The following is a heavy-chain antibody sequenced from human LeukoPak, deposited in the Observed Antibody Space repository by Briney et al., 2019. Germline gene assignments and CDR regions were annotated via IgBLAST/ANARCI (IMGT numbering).Heavy chain of an antibody. CDR2: ISHSGSP. V-gene: IGHV4-38-2*01. CDR1: GYSISSGFY. D-gene: IGHD5-24*01. J-gene: IGHJ4*02. CDR3: ARHWGYSEFDY. Sequence: SETLSLTCAVSGYSISSGFYWGWIRRPPGKGLEWIGSISHSGSPYYNPSLRRRVIISVDTSENQFSLRLSSVTAADTAVYYCARHWGYSEFDYWGQGTLVTVSS.